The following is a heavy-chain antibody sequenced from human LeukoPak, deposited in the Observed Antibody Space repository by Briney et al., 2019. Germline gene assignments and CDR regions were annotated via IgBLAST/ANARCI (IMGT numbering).Heavy chain of an antibody. V-gene: IGHV3-53*01. D-gene: IGHD1-26*01. CDR2: IYGGGST. Sequence: GGSLRLSCAATGLTVSSNFMSWVRQAPGKGLEWVSVIYGGGSTYYADSVKGRFTISRDNSKNTLYLQMNSLRAEDTAVYYCAKPSAAWWELLGYYFDYWGQGTLVTVSS. J-gene: IGHJ4*02. CDR3: AKPSAAWWELLGYYFDY. CDR1: GLTVSSNF.